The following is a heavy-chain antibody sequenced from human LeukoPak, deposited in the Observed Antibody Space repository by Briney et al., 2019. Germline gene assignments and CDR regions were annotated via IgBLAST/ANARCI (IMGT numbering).Heavy chain of an antibody. J-gene: IGHJ6*03. CDR1: DGSFSGYY. CDR2: INHSGST. Sequence: PSETLSLTCAVYDGSFSGYYWSWIRQPPGRGLEWIGEINHSGSTNYNPSLKSRITISVDTSKNQFSLKLSSVTAADTAVYYCARHYYDSSGPYYYYMDVWGKGTTVTISS. CDR3: ARHYYDSSGPYYYYMDV. D-gene: IGHD3-22*01. V-gene: IGHV4-34*01.